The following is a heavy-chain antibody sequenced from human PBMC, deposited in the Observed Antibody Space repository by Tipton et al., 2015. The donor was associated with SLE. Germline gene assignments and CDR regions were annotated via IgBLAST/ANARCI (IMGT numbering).Heavy chain of an antibody. J-gene: IGHJ4*01. Sequence: TLSLTCTVSGASISTDGVYWSWIRQHPGTGLAWIGNIYYSGTTYYNTSFKSQFTISVDTSNNQFSLKVNSVTAADTAVYYCARGVDGLVLIYLDQWGQGALVTVSS. CDR1: GASISTDGVY. D-gene: IGHD3/OR15-3a*01. CDR2: IYYSGTT. CDR3: ARGVDGLVLIYLDQ. V-gene: IGHV4-31*01.